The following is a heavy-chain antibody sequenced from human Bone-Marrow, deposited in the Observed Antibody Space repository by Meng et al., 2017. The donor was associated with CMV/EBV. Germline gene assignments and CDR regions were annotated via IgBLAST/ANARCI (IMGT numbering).Heavy chain of an antibody. CDR1: GFTFTSSA. CDR2: IVVGSGNT. J-gene: IGHJ3*02. D-gene: IGHD2-15*01. CDR3: AAAAAEHDAFDI. V-gene: IGHV1-58*01. Sequence: SVKVSCKASGFTFTSSAVQWVRQARGQRLEWIGWIVVGSGNTNYAQKFQERVTITRDMSTSTAYMELSSLRSEDTAVYYCAAAAAEHDAFDIWGQGRMVTVSS.